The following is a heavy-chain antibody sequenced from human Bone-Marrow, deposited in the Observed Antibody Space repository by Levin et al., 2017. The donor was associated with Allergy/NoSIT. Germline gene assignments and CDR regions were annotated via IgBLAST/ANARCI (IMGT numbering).Heavy chain of an antibody. Sequence: GGSLRLSCAASGFTFSAYTMNWVRQAPGKGLEWVSSLGSSSSYIYYTDSVKGRFTISRDNAKSSLYLQMNSLRAEDTAVYYCARDGAAAGTELDYWGQGTLVIVSS. V-gene: IGHV3-21*01. CDR3: ARDGAAAGTELDY. J-gene: IGHJ4*02. CDR1: GFTFSAYT. CDR2: LGSSSSYI. D-gene: IGHD6-13*01.